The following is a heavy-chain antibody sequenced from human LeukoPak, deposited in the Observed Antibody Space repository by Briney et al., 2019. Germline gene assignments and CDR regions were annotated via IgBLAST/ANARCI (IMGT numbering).Heavy chain of an antibody. V-gene: IGHV3-64*03. CDR1: GFPFSSDA. CDR3: VKGGSSTWSWFDP. J-gene: IGHJ5*02. D-gene: IGHD6-13*01. Sequence: GGSLRLSFSASGFPFSSDAMHWVRQAPGQGLEYVSGISSNGGSTYYADSVKGRFTISRDNSKNTLYLQMSSLRAEDTAVYYCVKGGSSTWSWFDPWGQGTLVTVSS. CDR2: ISSNGGST.